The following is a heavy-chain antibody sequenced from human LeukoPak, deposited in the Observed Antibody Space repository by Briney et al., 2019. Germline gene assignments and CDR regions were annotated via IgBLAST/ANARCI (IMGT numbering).Heavy chain of an antibody. CDR1: GFTFSSYG. Sequence: PGRSLRLSCAASGFTFSSYGMHWVRQAPGKGLEWVAVIWYDGSNKYYADSVKGRFTISRDNSKTTLYLQMNSLRAEDTAVYYCARVGSTVTTWYYFDYWGQGTLVTVSS. D-gene: IGHD4-17*01. CDR2: IWYDGSNK. J-gene: IGHJ4*02. V-gene: IGHV3-33*01. CDR3: ARVGSTVTTWYYFDY.